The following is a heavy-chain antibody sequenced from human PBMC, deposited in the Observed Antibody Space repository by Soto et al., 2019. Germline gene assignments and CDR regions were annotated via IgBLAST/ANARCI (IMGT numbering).Heavy chain of an antibody. CDR2: ISWNSGNI. Sequence: EVQLVESGGGLVQPGRSLRLSCAASGFFFEDYAMHWVRQAPGKGLDWVSGISWNSGNIGYADSAKGRFTISRDNAKTSLYLQMNSLRTEDTAFYFCAKDMRSSQGGSYAAELWGQGTLVTVSS. CDR1: GFFFEDYA. V-gene: IGHV3-9*01. CDR3: AKDMRSSQGGSYAAEL. J-gene: IGHJ4*02. D-gene: IGHD3-10*01.